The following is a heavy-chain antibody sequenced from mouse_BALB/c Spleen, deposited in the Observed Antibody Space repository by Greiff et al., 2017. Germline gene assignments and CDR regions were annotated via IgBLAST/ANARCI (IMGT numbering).Heavy chain of an antibody. D-gene: IGHD2-4*01. CDR3: ARFDYDDAMDY. Sequence: VKVVESGPGLVQPSQSLSITCTVSGFSLTSYGVHWVRQSPGKGLEWLGVIWSGGSTDYNAAFISRLSISKDNSKSQVFFKMNSLQANDTAIYYCARFDYDDAMDYWGQGTSVTVSS. J-gene: IGHJ4*01. V-gene: IGHV2-2*02. CDR1: GFSLTSYG. CDR2: IWSGGST.